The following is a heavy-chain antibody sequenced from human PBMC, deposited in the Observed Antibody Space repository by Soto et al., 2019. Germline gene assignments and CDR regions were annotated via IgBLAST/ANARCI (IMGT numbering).Heavy chain of an antibody. D-gene: IGHD5-12*01. V-gene: IGHV5-51*01. CDR1: GYRFNKYW. CDR2: SYPGDSDT. J-gene: IGHJ3*02. Sequence: GESLKISCRGSGYRFNKYWIAWVRQMPGQGPEWMGISYPGDSDTTYSSSFQGQATISADKTISTVYLQLSSLKASDTAMYYCARQHRYMATINNDAFDIWGQGTMVTVSS. CDR3: ARQHRYMATINNDAFDI.